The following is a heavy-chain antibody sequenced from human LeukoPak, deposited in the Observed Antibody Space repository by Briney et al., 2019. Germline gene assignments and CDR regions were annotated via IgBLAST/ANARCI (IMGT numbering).Heavy chain of an antibody. J-gene: IGHJ4*02. CDR1: GFTFSSYA. Sequence: GGSLRLSCAASGFTFSSYAMSWVRQAPGKGLEWVSAISGSGGSTYYADSVKGRFTISRDNSKNTLYLQMNSLRAEDTAVYYCAKAFSATTVTTPFDYWGQGTLVTVSS. CDR3: AKAFSATTVTTPFDY. V-gene: IGHV3-23*01. D-gene: IGHD4-17*01. CDR2: ISGSGGST.